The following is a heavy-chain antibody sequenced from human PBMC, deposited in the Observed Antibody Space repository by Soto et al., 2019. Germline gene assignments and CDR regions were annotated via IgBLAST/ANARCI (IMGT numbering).Heavy chain of an antibody. CDR1: GYMFTKSA. J-gene: IGHJ4*01. CDR2: ISGDSGNT. D-gene: IGHD6-19*01. V-gene: IGHV1-3*01. Sequence: ASVKVSCKASGYMFTKSAMHWVRQAPGQRLEWMGWISGDSGNTKYSPKLQDRVTITRDTSASTAYMELSSVRSEDTALYYCARDGVAAGNINFDYWGQGTLVTVSS. CDR3: ARDGVAAGNINFDY.